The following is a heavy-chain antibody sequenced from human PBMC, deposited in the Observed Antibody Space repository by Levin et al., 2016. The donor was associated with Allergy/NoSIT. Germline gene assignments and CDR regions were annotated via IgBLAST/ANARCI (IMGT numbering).Heavy chain of an antibody. V-gene: IGHV1-2*02. Sequence: ASVKVSCKASGYTFTGYYLHWVRQAPGQGLEWMGWISPNTGGSNYARKFQGRVTMTRDTSISTVYMELTRLRSDDTAVYYCARDVDQMDYTASGTHALNIWGQGTRVTVTS. CDR2: ISPNTGGS. D-gene: IGHD3-10*01. J-gene: IGHJ3*02. CDR3: ARDVDQMDYTASGTHALNI. CDR1: GYTFTGYY.